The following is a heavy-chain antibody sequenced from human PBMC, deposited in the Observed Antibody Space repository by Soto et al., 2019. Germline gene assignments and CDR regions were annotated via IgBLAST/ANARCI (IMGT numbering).Heavy chain of an antibody. CDR1: GYTFISYY. J-gene: IGHJ4*02. CDR3: ATDGKGSGGYSPGHWCLDY. V-gene: IGHV1-46*01. CDR2: INPSGGIT. Sequence: ASVKVSCKASGYTFISYYMHWVRQAPGQGLEWMGIINPSGGITTYAQKFQGSVTMTRDTSTSTVYMELSSLRSEDTAVYYCATDGKGSGGYSPGHWCLDYWGQGTLVPVSS. D-gene: IGHD3-22*01.